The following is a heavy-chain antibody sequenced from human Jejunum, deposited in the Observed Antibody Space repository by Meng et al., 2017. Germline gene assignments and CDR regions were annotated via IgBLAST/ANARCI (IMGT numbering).Heavy chain of an antibody. D-gene: IGHD1-14*01. CDR1: GVSTTAPFY. CDR2: VWPSGAT. J-gene: IGHJ4*02. Sequence: QVQPQAPGPGLVKPSGTLSLTCTVSGVSTTAPFYWTWIRQAPGKGLEWIGEVWPSGATYYNPSLSSRITISIDTSNNQFSLEVAFLTAADTAVYYCARAIRERYFDSWGQGTLVTVSS. V-gene: IGHV4-4*02. CDR3: ARAIRERYFDS.